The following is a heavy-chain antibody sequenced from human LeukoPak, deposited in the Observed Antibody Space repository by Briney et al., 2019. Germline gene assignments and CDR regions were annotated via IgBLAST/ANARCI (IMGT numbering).Heavy chain of an antibody. D-gene: IGHD6-19*01. CDR2: ISNSGGST. CDR3: AKYHGGTYSSGPVYFDY. J-gene: IGHJ4*02. Sequence: PGGPLRLSCAASGFTFSNYAMSWVRQAPGKGLEWVSSISNSGGSTYHAVSVKGRFTISRDNSRNTLYLQMSSLRAEDTAVYYCAKYHGGTYSSGPVYFDYWGQGTLVTVSS. V-gene: IGHV3-23*01. CDR1: GFTFSNYA.